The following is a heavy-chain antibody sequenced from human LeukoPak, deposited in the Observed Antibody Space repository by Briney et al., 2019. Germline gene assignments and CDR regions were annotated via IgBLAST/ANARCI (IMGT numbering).Heavy chain of an antibody. D-gene: IGHD6-6*01. J-gene: IGHJ4*02. CDR1: GFTFSSYA. CDR3: AKDGSGASSSNIDY. CDR2: ISGSGGTT. V-gene: IGHV3-23*01. Sequence: GGSLRLSCAASGFTFSSYAMSWVRQAPGKGLELVSGISGSGGTTYYADSVKGRFTISRDNSKNTLYLQLNSLRAEDTAIYYCAKDGSGASSSNIDYWGQGTLVTVSS.